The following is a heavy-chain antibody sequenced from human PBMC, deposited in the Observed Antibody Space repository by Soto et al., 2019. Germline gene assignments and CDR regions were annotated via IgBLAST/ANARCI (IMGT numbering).Heavy chain of an antibody. V-gene: IGHV1-69*13. CDR2: IIPIFGTA. CDR3: ARASRYCTNGVCYMGPLDFDY. J-gene: IGHJ4*02. D-gene: IGHD2-8*01. CDR1: GGTFSSYA. Sequence: ASVKVSCKASGGTFSSYAISWVRQAPGQGLEWMGGIIPIFGTANYAQKFQGRVTITADESTSTAYMELSSLRSEDTAVYYCARASRYCTNGVCYMGPLDFDYWGQGTLVTVSS.